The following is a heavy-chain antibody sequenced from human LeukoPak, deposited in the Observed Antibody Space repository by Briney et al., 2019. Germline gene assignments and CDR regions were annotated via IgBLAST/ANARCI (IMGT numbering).Heavy chain of an antibody. J-gene: IGHJ4*02. D-gene: IGHD6-19*01. CDR3: ARAEAGVFDY. CDR1: GGSISGYY. V-gene: IGHV4-59*01. CDR2: IYYSGST. Sequence: SETLSLTCTVSGGSISGYYWSWIRQPPGKGLEWIGYIYYSGSTNYNPSLKSRVTISVDTSKNQFSLKLSSVTAADTAVYYCARAEAGVFDYWGQGTLVTVSS.